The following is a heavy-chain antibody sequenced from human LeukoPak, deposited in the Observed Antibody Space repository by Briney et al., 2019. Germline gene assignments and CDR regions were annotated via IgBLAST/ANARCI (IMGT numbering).Heavy chain of an antibody. CDR3: ARNGGGLGY. Sequence: ASVKVSCKASGYSFSNNEIVWVRQAAGQGLEWMGWTNTHSGYTTSAQKFQGRVTMTRDTSINTAYMELSSLTSGDTAVYYCARNGGGLGYWGQGTLVTVS. V-gene: IGHV1-8*01. CDR2: TNTHSGYT. D-gene: IGHD3-10*01. CDR1: GYSFSNNE. J-gene: IGHJ4*02.